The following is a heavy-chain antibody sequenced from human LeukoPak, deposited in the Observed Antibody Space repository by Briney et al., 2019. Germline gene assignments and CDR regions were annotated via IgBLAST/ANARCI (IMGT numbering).Heavy chain of an antibody. D-gene: IGHD7-27*01. CDR3: ARILGDYFDY. J-gene: IGHJ4*02. CDR2: IKQDGSEK. V-gene: IGHV3-7*01. CDR1: EFTFSSYW. Sequence: GGSLRLSCAASEFTFSSYWMSWVRQAPGKGLEWVANIKQDGSEKYYVDSVKGRFTISRDNAKNSLYLQMNSLRAEDTAVYYCARILGDYFDYWGQGTLVTVSS.